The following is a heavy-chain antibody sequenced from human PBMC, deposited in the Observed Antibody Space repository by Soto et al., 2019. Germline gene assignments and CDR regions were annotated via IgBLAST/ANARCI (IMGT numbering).Heavy chain of an antibody. V-gene: IGHV3-48*03. CDR2: ISTSGSTI. CDR1: GFSFNTYE. CDR3: AYGGSCDY. D-gene: IGHD1-26*01. Sequence: EVQLVESGRGLVQPGGSLRLSCAASGFSFNTYEMNWVRQAPGKGLEWVSYISTSGSTIYYADSVKGRFTISRDNGKNSLYLQMNSLRAEDTAVYYCAYGGSCDYWGQGTQVTASS. J-gene: IGHJ4*02.